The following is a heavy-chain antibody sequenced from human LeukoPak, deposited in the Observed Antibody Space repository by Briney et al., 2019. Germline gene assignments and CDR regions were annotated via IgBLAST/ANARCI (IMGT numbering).Heavy chain of an antibody. CDR1: GFTFSSYA. V-gene: IGHV4-4*08. CDR3: ARAYGGNSQYFQH. CDR2: MYTSGSS. Sequence: PGGSLRLSCAASGFTFSSYAMSWVRQAPGKGLEWIGRMYTSGSSNYNPSLKSRVTISIDTSKNQVSLKLSSVTAADTAVYYCARAYGGNSQYFQHWGQGTLVTVSS. J-gene: IGHJ1*01. D-gene: IGHD4-23*01.